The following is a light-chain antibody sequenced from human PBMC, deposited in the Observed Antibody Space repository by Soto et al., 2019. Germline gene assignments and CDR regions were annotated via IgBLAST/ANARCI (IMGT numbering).Light chain of an antibody. J-gene: IGLJ1*01. CDR2: DVS. CDR3: SSYTSSSTYV. V-gene: IGLV2-14*01. CDR1: SSDVGGYNS. Sequence: QSVLTQPASVSGSPGQSITISCTGTSSDVGGYNSVSWYHQHPGKAPKVMIYDVSNRPSGVSNRFCGSKSGNTASLTISGLQAEEEADYYCSSYTSSSTYVFGTGTKLTVL.